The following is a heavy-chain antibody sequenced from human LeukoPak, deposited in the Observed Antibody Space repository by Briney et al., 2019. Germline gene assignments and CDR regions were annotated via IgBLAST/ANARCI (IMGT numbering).Heavy chain of an antibody. V-gene: IGHV1-2*02. D-gene: IGHD4-17*01. CDR1: GYTFTGYY. CDR2: INPNSGGT. J-gene: IGHJ5*02. Sequence: GASVKVSCKASGYTFTGYYMHWVQQAPGQGLEWMGWINPNSGGTNYAQRFQGRVTMTRDTSISTAYMELSRLRSDDTAVYYCARGASGVYTVTTSWFDPWGQGTLVTVSS. CDR3: ARGASGVYTVTTSWFDP.